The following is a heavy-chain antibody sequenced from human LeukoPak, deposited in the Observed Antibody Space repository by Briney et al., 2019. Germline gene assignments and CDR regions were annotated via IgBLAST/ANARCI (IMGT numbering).Heavy chain of an antibody. D-gene: IGHD4-17*01. V-gene: IGHV4-34*01. Sequence: PSETLSLTCAVYGGSFSGYYWSWIRQPPGKGLEWIGEINHSGSTNYNPSLKSRVTISVDTSKNQFSLKLSSVTAADTAVYYCARVQMGTTVTIHWFDPWGQGTLVTVSS. CDR3: ARVQMGTTVTIHWFDP. CDR2: INHSGST. J-gene: IGHJ5*02. CDR1: GGSFSGYY.